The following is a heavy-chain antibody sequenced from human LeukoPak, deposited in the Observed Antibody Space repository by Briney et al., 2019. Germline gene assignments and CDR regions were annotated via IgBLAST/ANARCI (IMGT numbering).Heavy chain of an antibody. Sequence: PSETLSLTCSVSGGSISSNYWSWIRQPPGKGLEWIGYMYYSGITKYNPSLKSRVTISMDTSKNQFFLKLSSLTAADTAIYYCARHGCYYAAFDIWGQGTLVTVSS. V-gene: IGHV4-59*08. CDR2: MYYSGIT. CDR3: ARHGCYYAAFDI. D-gene: IGHD1-26*01. CDR1: GGSISSNY. J-gene: IGHJ3*02.